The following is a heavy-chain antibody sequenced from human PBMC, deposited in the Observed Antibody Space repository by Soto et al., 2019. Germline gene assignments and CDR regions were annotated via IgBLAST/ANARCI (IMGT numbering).Heavy chain of an antibody. J-gene: IGHJ6*02. CDR1: GLTLSSYG. CDR2: ISYDGNKK. D-gene: IGHD5-12*01. V-gene: IGHV3-30*18. Sequence: GGSLRLSCAASGLTLSSYGMHWVRQVPGKGLEWVAAISYDGNKKNIADSVKGRFTTSRDNSKNTLYLQMNSLRAEDTAVYYCAKDDLYGGYELTYYYYGMDVWGQGTTVTVTS. CDR3: AKDDLYGGYELTYYYYGMDV.